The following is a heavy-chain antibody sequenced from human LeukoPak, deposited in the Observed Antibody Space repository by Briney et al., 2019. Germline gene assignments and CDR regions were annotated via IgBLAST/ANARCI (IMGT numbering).Heavy chain of an antibody. CDR2: ISWNSGSI. D-gene: IGHD3-10*01. CDR1: GFTFDDYA. V-gene: IGHV3-9*01. J-gene: IGHJ4*02. CDR3: ARFRGSRPVDY. Sequence: GGSLRLSCAASGFTFDDYAMHWVRQAPGKGLEWVSSISWNSGSIGYADSVKGRFTISRDNAKNSLYLQMNSLRAEDTAFYYCARFRGSRPVDYWGQGTLVTVSS.